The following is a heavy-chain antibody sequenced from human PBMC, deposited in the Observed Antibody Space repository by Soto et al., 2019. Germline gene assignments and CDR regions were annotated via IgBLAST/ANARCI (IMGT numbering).Heavy chain of an antibody. Sequence: GASVKVSCKASGYTFTGYYMHWVRQAPGQGLEWMGWINPNSGGTNYAQKFQGWVTMTRDTSISTAYMELSRLRSDDTAVYYCARDGVSVDTAMADYYYYYGMDVWGQGTTVTVSS. J-gene: IGHJ6*02. D-gene: IGHD5-18*01. CDR1: GYTFTGYY. CDR3: ARDGVSVDTAMADYYYYYGMDV. V-gene: IGHV1-2*04. CDR2: INPNSGGT.